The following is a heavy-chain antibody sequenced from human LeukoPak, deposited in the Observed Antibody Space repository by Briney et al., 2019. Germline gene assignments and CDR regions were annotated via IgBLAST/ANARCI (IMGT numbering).Heavy chain of an antibody. CDR2: ISYDGSNK. CDR1: GFTFSSYG. Sequence: AGGSLRLSCAASGFTFSSYGMHWVRQAPGKGLEWVAVISYDGSNKYYADSVKGRFTISRDNSKNTLYLQMNSLRAEDTAVYYCAKEILWGTLVYYYYGMDVWGQGTTVTVSS. J-gene: IGHJ6*02. D-gene: IGHD2-21*01. V-gene: IGHV3-30*18. CDR3: AKEILWGTLVYYYYGMDV.